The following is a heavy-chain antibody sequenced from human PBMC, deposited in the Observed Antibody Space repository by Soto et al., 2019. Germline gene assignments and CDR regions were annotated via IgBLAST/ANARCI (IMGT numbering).Heavy chain of an antibody. D-gene: IGHD2-15*01. V-gene: IGHV4-4*02. Sequence: SETLSLTCAVSGGSISSSNWWSWVRQPPGKGLEWIGEIYHSGSTNYNPSLKSRVTTSVDKSKNQFSLKLSSVTAADTAVYYCARARSGGWPPYYYYGMDVWGQGTTVTVSS. J-gene: IGHJ6*02. CDR3: ARARSGGWPPYYYYGMDV. CDR1: GGSISSSNW. CDR2: IYHSGST.